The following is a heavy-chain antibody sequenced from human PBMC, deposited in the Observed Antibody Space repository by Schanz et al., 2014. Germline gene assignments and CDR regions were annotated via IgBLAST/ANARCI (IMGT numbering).Heavy chain of an antibody. D-gene: IGHD3-10*01. V-gene: IGHV3-66*01. Sequence: EVQLVESGGGFVQPGGSLGLSCAVSGFTVSSDHMSWVRQAPGKGLEWVSTIYGSGATYYADSVKRRFSISKDNSNITLHLQMTSLRPEVKAISYCARDVNYYGWLNYYETPYYFDYWGQGTLVTVSS. J-gene: IGHJ4*02. CDR2: IYGSGAT. CDR1: GFTVSSDH. CDR3: ARDVNYYGWLNYYETPYYFDY.